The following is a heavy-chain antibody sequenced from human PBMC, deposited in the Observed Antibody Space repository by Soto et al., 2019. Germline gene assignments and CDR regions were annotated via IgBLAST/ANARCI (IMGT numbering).Heavy chain of an antibody. J-gene: IGHJ5*02. D-gene: IGHD3-16*01. V-gene: IGHV1-8*01. CDR1: VYTFTTYD. CDR3: ARGRFRRTWFDP. CDR2: MNPDSGNT. Sequence: QVQLVQSGAEVKKPGASVKVSCKASVYTFTTYDIHWVRQSTGQGLEWMGWMNPDSGNTGQSKQFQGRVTMTRDTSMSTAYMEMSSLRSEDTAVYYCARGRFRRTWFDPWGQGTLVTVSS.